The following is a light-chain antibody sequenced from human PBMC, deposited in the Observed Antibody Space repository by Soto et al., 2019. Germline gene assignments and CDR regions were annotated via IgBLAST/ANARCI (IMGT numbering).Light chain of an antibody. J-gene: IGKJ1*01. CDR3: QHLNDYSGT. V-gene: IGKV1-5*03. CDR2: KTS. Sequence: DIHMTQSPSTLSASVGDRVTITCRASQSISIWLAWYQQKPGKAPNLLIYKTSSLETGVPSRFSGSGSGTEFTLTISSLQPDDFATYYCQHLNDYSGTFGQGTKVEVK. CDR1: QSISIW.